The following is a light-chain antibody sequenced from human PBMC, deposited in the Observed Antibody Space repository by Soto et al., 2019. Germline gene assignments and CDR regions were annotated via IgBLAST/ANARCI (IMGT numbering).Light chain of an antibody. CDR3: QQYNSYSYT. V-gene: IGKV1-5*01. CDR2: DAS. CDR1: QSISSW. Sequence: DIQMTQSPSTLSASVGDRVTITCRASQSISSWLAWYQQKPGKAPKLLIYDASSLESGVPSRFGGSGSGTEFTLTINSLQPDDFATYYCQQYNSYSYTFGQGTKLEIK. J-gene: IGKJ2*01.